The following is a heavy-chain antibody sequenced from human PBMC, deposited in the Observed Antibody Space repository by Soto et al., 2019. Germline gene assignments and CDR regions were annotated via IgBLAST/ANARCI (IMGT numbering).Heavy chain of an antibody. CDR2: SNIGNGNT. CDR1: GYTFTSYA. CDR3: ASEPGCCCVCYDHRLDP. J-gene: IGHJ5*02. V-gene: IGHV1-3*04. D-gene: IGHD2-21*02. Sequence: QVQLVQSGAEVKKPGASVRVSCRTSGYTFTSYAIRWVRQAPGQGLEWMAWSNIGNGNTKYSQKFQGRVTVSRDTSASTAYMGLSSLRSAGTAVYYCASEPGCCCVCYDHRLDPWGQGTVVTVSS.